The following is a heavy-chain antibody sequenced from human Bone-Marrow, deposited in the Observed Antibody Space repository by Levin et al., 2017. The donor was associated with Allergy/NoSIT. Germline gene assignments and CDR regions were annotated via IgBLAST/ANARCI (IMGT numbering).Heavy chain of an antibody. CDR2: LSGTGRDT. D-gene: IGHD4-11*01. Sequence: PGGSLRLSCAASGFTFSSYAMSWVRQAPGKGLEWVSGLSGTGRDTYYGDSVKGRFAISRDNSKNTLYLQMDSLRAEDTAVYYCAKDTVGNYGVRYYYGMDVWGQGTTVTVSS. J-gene: IGHJ6*02. CDR1: GFTFSSYA. CDR3: AKDTVGNYGVRYYYGMDV. V-gene: IGHV3-23*01.